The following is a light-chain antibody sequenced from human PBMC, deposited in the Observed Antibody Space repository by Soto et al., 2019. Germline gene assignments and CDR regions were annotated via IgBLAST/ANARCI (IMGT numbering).Light chain of an antibody. CDR3: QHYNSYSEA. J-gene: IGKJ1*01. Sequence: IQLTQSPSSLSASVVDRFTITCRASQGISSHLAWYQQKPGKAPKLLIYAASTLQTGVPSRFSGGGSGTDFTLTLSSLQPEDFATYYCQHYNSYSEAFGQGTKVDIK. CDR1: QGISSH. V-gene: IGKV1-9*01. CDR2: AAS.